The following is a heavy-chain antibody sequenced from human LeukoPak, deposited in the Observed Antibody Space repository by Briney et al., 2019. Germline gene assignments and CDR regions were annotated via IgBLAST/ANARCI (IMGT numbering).Heavy chain of an antibody. CDR1: GYSFTNYW. Sequence: GESLKISCKGSGYSFTNYWIAWVRQMPGRGLEWMVIINPSDSDTRYSPSFQGQVTISADKSISTAYLQRSSLKASDSATYYCARAWNLDYWGQGTLVTVSS. J-gene: IGHJ4*02. CDR2: INPSDSDT. CDR3: ARAWNLDY. D-gene: IGHD1-1*01. V-gene: IGHV5-51*01.